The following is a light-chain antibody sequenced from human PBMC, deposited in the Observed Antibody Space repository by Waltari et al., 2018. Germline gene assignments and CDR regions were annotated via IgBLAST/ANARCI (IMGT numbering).Light chain of an antibody. CDR2: DVS. Sequence: QSALTQPASVSGSPGQSVPIFCAGTSNDVGGYTSVSWYQEHPGQDPRVIIYDVSDRPSGVSDRFSGSKSGNTASLTISGLQAEDEADYYCSSQSSNDVVLFGGGTKLTVL. CDR3: SSQSSNDVVL. J-gene: IGLJ2*01. CDR1: SNDVGGYTS. V-gene: IGLV2-14*01.